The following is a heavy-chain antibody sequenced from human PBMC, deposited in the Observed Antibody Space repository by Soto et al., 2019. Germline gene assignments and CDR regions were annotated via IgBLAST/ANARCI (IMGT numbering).Heavy chain of an antibody. CDR1: GYTFTGDY. Sequence: ASVTGACKAAGYTFTGDYRGWVRQATGQGLEWMGIINPSGGSTSYAQKFQGRVTMTRDTSTSTVYMELSSLRPEDTAVYYCASAVVVVAATQTAFDYWGQGTLVTVSS. V-gene: IGHV1-46*01. CDR3: ASAVVVVAATQTAFDY. CDR2: INPSGGST. D-gene: IGHD2-15*01. J-gene: IGHJ4*02.